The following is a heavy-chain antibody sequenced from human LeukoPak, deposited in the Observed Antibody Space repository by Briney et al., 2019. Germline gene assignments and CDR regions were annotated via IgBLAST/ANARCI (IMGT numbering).Heavy chain of an antibody. J-gene: IGHJ4*02. CDR1: GYSFTTYW. D-gene: IGHD6-6*01. Sequence: GESLKISCKGSGYSFTTYWIGWVRQMPGKGLEWMGIIHPGDSDTRYSPSFRGQVTISADKSISTAYLQWSSLKASDTAMYYCARHRTIAATATNYDYWGQGTLVTVSS. CDR2: IHPGDSDT. CDR3: ARHRTIAATATNYDY. V-gene: IGHV5-51*01.